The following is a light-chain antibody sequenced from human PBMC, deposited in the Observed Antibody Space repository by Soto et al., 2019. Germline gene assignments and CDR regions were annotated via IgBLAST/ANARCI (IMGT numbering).Light chain of an antibody. Sequence: EIVMTQSPATLSVSPGERANLSCRASQSFSNNLAWYQQKPGQAPRLLIYGASTRATGIPARFSGSGSGTEFTLTISSLQSEDFAVYYCQQYYNWPWTFGQGTKV. CDR3: QQYYNWPWT. CDR2: GAS. V-gene: IGKV3-15*01. CDR1: QSFSNN. J-gene: IGKJ1*01.